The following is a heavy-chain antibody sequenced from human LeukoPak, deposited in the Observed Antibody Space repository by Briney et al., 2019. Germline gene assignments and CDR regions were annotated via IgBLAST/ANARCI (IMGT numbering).Heavy chain of an antibody. Sequence: PGGSLRLSCAASGFTFSSYSMNWVRQAPGKGLEWVSSISSSSSYTYYADSVKGRFTISRDNSKNTLYLQMNSLRAEDTAVYYCANHRWLQLLDYFDYWGQGTLVTVSS. CDR2: ISSSSSYT. CDR1: GFTFSSYS. V-gene: IGHV3-21*04. D-gene: IGHD5-24*01. J-gene: IGHJ4*02. CDR3: ANHRWLQLLDYFDY.